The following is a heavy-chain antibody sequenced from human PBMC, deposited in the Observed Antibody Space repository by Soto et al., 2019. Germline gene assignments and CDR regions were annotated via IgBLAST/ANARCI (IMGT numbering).Heavy chain of an antibody. CDR3: ARESGATTNYYYYGMDV. Sequence: PSETLSLTCTVSGGSISSSSYYWGWIRQPPGKGLEWIGSIYYSGYTYYNPSLKSRVTISVDTSKNQFSLKLSSVTAADTAVYYCARESGATTNYYYYGMDVWGQGTTVT. CDR2: IYYSGYT. CDR1: GGSISSSSYY. V-gene: IGHV4-39*07. D-gene: IGHD5-12*01. J-gene: IGHJ6*02.